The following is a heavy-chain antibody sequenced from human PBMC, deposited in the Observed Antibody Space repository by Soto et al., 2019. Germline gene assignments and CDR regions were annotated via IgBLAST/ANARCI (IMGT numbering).Heavy chain of an antibody. J-gene: IGHJ6*02. CDR3: ARDLVGSSRHGGYYGMDV. CDR1: GGSISSSNW. V-gene: IGHV4-4*02. D-gene: IGHD6-6*01. Sequence: NPSETLSLTCAVSGGSISSSNWWSWVRQPPGKGLEWIGEIYHSGSTNYNPSLKSRVTISVDKSKNQFSLKLSSVTAADTAVYYCARDLVGSSRHGGYYGMDVWGQGTTVTVSS. CDR2: IYHSGST.